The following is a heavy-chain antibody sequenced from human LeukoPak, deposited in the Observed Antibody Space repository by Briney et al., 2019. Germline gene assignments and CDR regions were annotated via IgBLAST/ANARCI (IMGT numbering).Heavy chain of an antibody. D-gene: IGHD6-19*01. CDR1: GFTFSSYW. CDR2: IKQDGSEK. V-gene: IGHV3-7*01. J-gene: IGHJ5*02. Sequence: TGGSLRLSCAASGFTFSSYWMSWVRQAPGKGLEWVANIKQDGSEKYYVDSVKGRFTISRDNAKNSLYLQMNSLRAEDTAVYYCAREVAGTVFWFDPWGQGTLVTVSS. CDR3: AREVAGTVFWFDP.